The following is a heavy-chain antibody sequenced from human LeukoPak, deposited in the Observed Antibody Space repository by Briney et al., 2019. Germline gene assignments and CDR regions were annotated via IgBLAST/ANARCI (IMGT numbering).Heavy chain of an antibody. CDR1: GFTFSSYA. J-gene: IGHJ4*02. CDR3: ARARGWELLGGLDY. V-gene: IGHV3-30-3*01. Sequence: HAGGSLRLSCAASGFTFSSYAMPWVRQAPGKGLEWVAVISYDGSNKYYADSVKGRFTISRDNSKNTLYLQMNSLRAEDTAVYYCARARGWELLGGLDYWGQGTLVTVSS. CDR2: ISYDGSNK. D-gene: IGHD1-26*01.